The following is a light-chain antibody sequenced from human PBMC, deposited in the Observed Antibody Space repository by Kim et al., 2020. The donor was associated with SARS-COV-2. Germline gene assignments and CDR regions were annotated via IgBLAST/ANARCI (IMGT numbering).Light chain of an antibody. J-gene: IGLJ3*02. V-gene: IGLV6-57*01. Sequence: KTVTISCPRSSGSIARNYVQWYQQRPGSSPTTVIYEDNQRPSGVPDRFSGSIDSSSNSASLTISGLKTEDEADYYCQSYDSSNPWVFGGGTQLTVL. CDR1: SGSIARNY. CDR2: EDN. CDR3: QSYDSSNPWV.